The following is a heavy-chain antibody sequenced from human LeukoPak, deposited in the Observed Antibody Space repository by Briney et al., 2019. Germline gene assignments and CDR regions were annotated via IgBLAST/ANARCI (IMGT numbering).Heavy chain of an antibody. D-gene: IGHD3-10*01. CDR2: IYPGYSDT. J-gene: IGHJ6*02. Sequence: GESLKISWKGSGYSFTSYWIGWGRQMPGKGQEWMGIIYPGYSDTRYRPSFQGQVTISAGKSIRTAYLQWSSLYAPDTAMYDCARRPDGSVHGMDVWGQGTTVTVSS. V-gene: IGHV5-51*01. CDR3: ARRPDGSVHGMDV. CDR1: GYSFTSYW.